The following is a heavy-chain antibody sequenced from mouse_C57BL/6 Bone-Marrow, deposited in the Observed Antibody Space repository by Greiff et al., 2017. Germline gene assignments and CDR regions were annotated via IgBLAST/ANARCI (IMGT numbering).Heavy chain of an antibody. CDR2: IDPETGGT. Sequence: QVQLQQSGAELVRPGASVTLSCKASGYTFTDYEMHWVKQTPVHGLEWIGAIDPETGGTAYNQKFKGKAILTADKSSSTAYMELRSLTSEDSAVYYCTRPSYGSSYDAMDHWGQGTSVTVSS. D-gene: IGHD1-1*01. J-gene: IGHJ4*01. CDR1: GYTFTDYE. V-gene: IGHV1-15*01. CDR3: TRPSYGSSYDAMDH.